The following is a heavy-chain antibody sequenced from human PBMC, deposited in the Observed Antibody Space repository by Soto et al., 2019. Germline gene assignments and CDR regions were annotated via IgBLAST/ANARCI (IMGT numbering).Heavy chain of an antibody. CDR1: GFTFSSHW. CDR2: IGPDGSST. V-gene: IGHV3-74*01. CDR3: ARDNNWSYDY. J-gene: IGHJ4*02. D-gene: IGHD1-1*01. Sequence: EVQLVESGGGLVQPGGSLRLSCAASGFTFSSHWMHWVRQAPGKGLVWVSHIGPDGSSTRDADSVQGRFTISRDNARNTLYLQMNSLRDEDTAVYYCARDNNWSYDYWGQGILVTVFS.